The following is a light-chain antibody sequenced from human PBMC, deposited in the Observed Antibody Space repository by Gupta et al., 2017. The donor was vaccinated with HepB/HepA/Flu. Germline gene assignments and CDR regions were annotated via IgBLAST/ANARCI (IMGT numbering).Light chain of an antibody. CDR3: QQDHSSTWT. CDR1: QSVWDSQ. V-gene: IGKV3-20*01. CDR2: ARS. Sequence: EVVLTQSPGTLSLSPGERATLSFRTSQSVWDSQLAWYQQKPGQPPRLLIYARSTRATGLPDRISGSGSGTAFTLTISTLAPEDFAVYYCQQDHSSTWTFGQGTKVEIK. J-gene: IGKJ1*01.